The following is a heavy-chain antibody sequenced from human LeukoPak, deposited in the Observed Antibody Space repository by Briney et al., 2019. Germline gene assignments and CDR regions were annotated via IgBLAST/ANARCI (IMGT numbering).Heavy chain of an antibody. CDR1: GFTFSSYS. J-gene: IGHJ6*03. D-gene: IGHD6-13*01. V-gene: IGHV3-21*01. CDR3: ARDPGYSSSWNYYMDV. CDR2: ISSSSSYI. Sequence: GGSLRLSCAASGFTFSSYSMNWVRQAPGKGLEWVSSISSSSSYIYYADSVKGRFAISRDNAKNSLYLQMNSLRAEDTAVYYCARDPGYSSSWNYYMDVWGKGTTVTVSS.